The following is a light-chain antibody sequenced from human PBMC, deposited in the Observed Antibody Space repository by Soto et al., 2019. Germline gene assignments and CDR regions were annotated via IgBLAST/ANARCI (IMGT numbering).Light chain of an antibody. J-gene: IGKJ4*01. Sequence: DIQMTQSPSTLSASVGDRVTITFRASQSISTWLAWYQQKPGKAPKLLIYKASSLAGGVPSRFSGSGSGTEFNITVSSLRPDDFATYYCQQYNTYPLTFGGGTTVEIK. CDR1: QSISTW. CDR3: QQYNTYPLT. V-gene: IGKV1-5*03. CDR2: KAS.